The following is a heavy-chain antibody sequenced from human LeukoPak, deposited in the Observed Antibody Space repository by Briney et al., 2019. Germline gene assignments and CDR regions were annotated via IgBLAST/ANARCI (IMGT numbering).Heavy chain of an antibody. D-gene: IGHD2-15*01. CDR2: INGRGDST. V-gene: IGHV3-23*01. CDR3: ARSLPQLRYWERYFCFDY. J-gene: IGHJ4*02. CDR1: GFIFSTYA. Sequence: GGSLRLSCTASGFIFSTYAMSWVRQAAGKGLEWVSRINGRGDSTFYADSVKGRFTISRDNAKNSLYLQMNSLRAEDTAVYYCARSLPQLRYWERYFCFDYWGQGTLVTVSS.